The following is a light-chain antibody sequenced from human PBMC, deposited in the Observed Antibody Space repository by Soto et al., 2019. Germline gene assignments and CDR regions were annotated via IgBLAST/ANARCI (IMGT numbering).Light chain of an antibody. V-gene: IGKV1-5*03. Sequence: DIRMTQSPSTLSASVGDRVTITCRASQSISSWLAWYQQKPGKAPKLLIYKASSLESGVPSRFSGSGSGTEFTLTISSLQPDDFATYYCQQYNSYWTFGQGTNVQI. CDR1: QSISSW. CDR3: QQYNSYWT. J-gene: IGKJ1*01. CDR2: KAS.